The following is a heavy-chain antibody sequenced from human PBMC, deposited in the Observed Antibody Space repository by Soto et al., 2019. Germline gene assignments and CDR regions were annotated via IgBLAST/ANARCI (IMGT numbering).Heavy chain of an antibody. Sequence: QVQLQESAPGLVKPSETLALTCTASGGSLSSYYWSWIPQPPGQGLEWTGYIDYSGSTNYNPSLKKRVPKSVDTSRNQFSLKMCSVTAADTVVYDCARRYGGPLGYWGQGTMVTFSS. CDR1: GGSLSSYY. CDR2: IDYSGST. J-gene: IGHJ4*02. CDR3: ARRYGGPLGY. D-gene: IGHD4-17*01. V-gene: IGHV4-59*08.